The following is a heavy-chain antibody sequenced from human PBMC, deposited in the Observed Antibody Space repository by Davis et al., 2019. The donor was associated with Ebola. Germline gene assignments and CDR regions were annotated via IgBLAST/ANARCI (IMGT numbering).Heavy chain of an antibody. J-gene: IGHJ6*03. Sequence: KVSCKGSGYSFTSYWIGWVRQMPGKGLEWMGIIYPGDSDTRYSPSFQGQVTISADKSISTAYLQWSSLKASDTAMYYCARQVGYCSSTSCYTGYYYYYMDVWGKGTTVTVSS. CDR1: GYSFTSYW. V-gene: IGHV5-51*01. D-gene: IGHD2-2*02. CDR3: ARQVGYCSSTSCYTGYYYYYMDV. CDR2: IYPGDSDT.